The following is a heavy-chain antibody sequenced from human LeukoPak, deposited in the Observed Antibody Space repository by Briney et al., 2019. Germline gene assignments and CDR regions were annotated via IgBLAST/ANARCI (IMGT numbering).Heavy chain of an antibody. CDR2: IYHSGST. J-gene: IGHJ4*02. Sequence: SQTLSLTCAVSGGSISSGSYSWSWIRQPPGKGLEWIGYIYHSGSTYYNPSLKSRVTISVDTSKNQFSLKLSSVTAADTAVYYCARGGYYYDSSGYRGTFDYWGQGTLVTVSS. CDR1: GGSISSGSYS. D-gene: IGHD3-22*01. V-gene: IGHV4-30-2*01. CDR3: ARGGYYYDSSGYRGTFDY.